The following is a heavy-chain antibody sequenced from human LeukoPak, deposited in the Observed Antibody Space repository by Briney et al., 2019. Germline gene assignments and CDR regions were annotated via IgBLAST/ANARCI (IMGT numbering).Heavy chain of an antibody. V-gene: IGHV3-23*01. J-gene: IGHJ4*02. CDR1: GFTFGSYA. CDR3: VRDGGVSGYDLLDY. D-gene: IGHD5-12*01. CDR2: ISGSGGST. Sequence: GGSLRLSCAATGFTFGSYAMSWVRQAPGKGLEWVSAISGSGGSTYYADSVKGRFTISRDNAKNSVFLQMNSLRAEDTAVYYCVRDGGVSGYDLLDYWGQGTLVTVSS.